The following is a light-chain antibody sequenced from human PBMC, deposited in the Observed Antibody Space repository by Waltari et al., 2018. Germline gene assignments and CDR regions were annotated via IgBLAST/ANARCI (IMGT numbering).Light chain of an antibody. V-gene: IGLV3-1*01. CDR3: QAWDTNTAV. Sequence: SYELTQPPSVSVSPGQTASITCPGDKLGNKYTSWYQQKPGQSPVLVIYQDTKRSSRIPERFSGANSGNTATLTVSGTQAMDEADYYCQAWDTNTAVFGGGTKLTVL. CDR1: KLGNKY. CDR2: QDT. J-gene: IGLJ2*01.